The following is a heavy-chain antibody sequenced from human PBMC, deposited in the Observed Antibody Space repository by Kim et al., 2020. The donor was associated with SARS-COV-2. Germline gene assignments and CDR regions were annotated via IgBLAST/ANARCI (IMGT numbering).Heavy chain of an antibody. D-gene: IGHD3-10*01. J-gene: IGHJ3*02. Sequence: ASVKVSCKASGYTFTSYAMHWVRQAPGQRLEWMGWINAGNGNTKYSQKFQGRVTITRDTSASTAYMELSSLRSEDTAVYYCARGITMVRSGSRDAFDIWGQGEIVTVSS. CDR3: ARGITMVRSGSRDAFDI. CDR1: GYTFTSYA. V-gene: IGHV1-3*01. CDR2: INAGNGNT.